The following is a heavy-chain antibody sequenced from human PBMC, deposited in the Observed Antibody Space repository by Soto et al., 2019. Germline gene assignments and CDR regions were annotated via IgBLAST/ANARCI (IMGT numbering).Heavy chain of an antibody. CDR1: GGSISSGGYY. CDR3: ARRTPMVRGPSGYYYYMDV. J-gene: IGHJ6*03. V-gene: IGHV4-31*03. Sequence: QVQLQESGPGLVKPSQTLSLTCTVSGGSISSGGYYWSWIRQHPGKGLEWIGYIYYSGSTYYNPSLKRRVTISVETSKNPVSLKLSSVTAADTAVYYCARRTPMVRGPSGYYYYMDVWGKGTTVTVSS. CDR2: IYYSGST. D-gene: IGHD3-10*01.